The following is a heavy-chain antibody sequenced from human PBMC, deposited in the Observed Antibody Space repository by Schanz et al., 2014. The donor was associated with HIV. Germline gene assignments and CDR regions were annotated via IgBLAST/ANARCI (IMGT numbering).Heavy chain of an antibody. CDR2: IWYDGSNK. D-gene: IGHD6-19*01. J-gene: IGHJ3*01. CDR3: AREGESSGRAGLFDL. CDR1: GFTFSNYG. Sequence: QVQLVESGGGVVQPGRSLRLSCAASGFTFSNYGMHWVRQAPGKGLEWVAVIWYDGSNKYYADSVKGRFTISRDNSKNTVYLQMNSLRAEDTAVYCCAREGESSGRAGLFDLWGQGAMVTVSS. V-gene: IGHV3-33*01.